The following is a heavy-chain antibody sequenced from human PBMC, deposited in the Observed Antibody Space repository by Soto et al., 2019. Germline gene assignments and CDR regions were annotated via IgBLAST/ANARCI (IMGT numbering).Heavy chain of an antibody. CDR1: GGTFSSYT. J-gene: IGHJ6*03. V-gene: IGHV1-69*02. CDR3: ARKIAVAGRPPYYYYMDV. Sequence: SVKVSCKASGGTFSSYTISWVRQAPGQGLEWMGRIIPILGIANYAQKFQGRVTITADKSTSTAYMELSSLRSEDTAVYYCARKIAVAGRPPYYYYMDVWGKGTTVTVSS. CDR2: IIPILGIA. D-gene: IGHD6-19*01.